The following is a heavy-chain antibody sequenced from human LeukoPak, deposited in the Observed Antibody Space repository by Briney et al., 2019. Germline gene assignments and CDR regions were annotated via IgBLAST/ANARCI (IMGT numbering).Heavy chain of an antibody. CDR1: GFTFSSYS. V-gene: IGHV3-21*01. D-gene: IGHD4-23*01. CDR2: ISSSSSYI. CDR3: ARDGTTVVTRAYNWFDP. Sequence: GGSLRLSCAASGFTFSSYSMNWVRQAPGKGLEWVSSISSSSSYIYYADSVKGRFTISRDNAKNSLYLQMNSLRAEDTAVYYCARDGTTVVTRAYNWFDPWGQGTLVTVSS. J-gene: IGHJ5*02.